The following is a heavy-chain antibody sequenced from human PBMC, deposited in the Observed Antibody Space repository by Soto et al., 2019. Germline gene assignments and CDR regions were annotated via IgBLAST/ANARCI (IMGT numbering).Heavy chain of an antibody. D-gene: IGHD3-10*01. CDR3: AKGTLMVRGAYNWFDP. J-gene: IGHJ5*02. CDR1: GFTFSSYA. V-gene: IGHV3-23*01. CDR2: ISGSGGST. Sequence: GGSLRLSCAASGFTFSSYAMSWVRQAPGKGLEWVSAISGSGGSTYYADSVKGRFTISRDNSNNTLYLQMNSLRAEDTAVYYCAKGTLMVRGAYNWFDPWGQGTLVTVSS.